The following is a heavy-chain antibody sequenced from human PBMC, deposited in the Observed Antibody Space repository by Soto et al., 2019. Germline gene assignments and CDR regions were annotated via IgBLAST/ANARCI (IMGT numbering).Heavy chain of an antibody. V-gene: IGHV4-39*01. J-gene: IGHJ4*02. CDR2: IYYSGST. Sequence: QLQLQESGPGLVKPSETLSLTCTVSGGSISSSSYYWGWMRQPPGKGLERIGSIYYSGSTYYNPSPKIRVTISVDTSKNPFSLKLSSVTAADTAVYYCARHTPAISISDHWGQGTLVTVSS. CDR1: GGSISSSSYY. D-gene: IGHD2-15*01. CDR3: ARHTPAISISDH.